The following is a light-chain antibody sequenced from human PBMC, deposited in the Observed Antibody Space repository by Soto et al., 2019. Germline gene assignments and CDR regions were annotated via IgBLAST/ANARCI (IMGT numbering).Light chain of an antibody. J-gene: IGLJ1*01. Sequence: QSVLTQPPSVSAAPGQRVTISCSGSSSNIGNNYVSWYRQFPGTAPRLLIYDNDKRPSGIPDRFSGSKSDTSATLGITGLQTGDEADYYCASYTNSITYVFGSGTKLTVL. V-gene: IGLV1-51*01. CDR2: DND. CDR1: SSNIGNNY. CDR3: ASYTNSITYV.